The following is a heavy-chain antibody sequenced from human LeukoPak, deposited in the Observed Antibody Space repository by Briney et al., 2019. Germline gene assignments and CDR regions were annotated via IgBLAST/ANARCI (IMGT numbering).Heavy chain of an antibody. CDR3: ARSDGIAAAGPFDY. V-gene: IGHV3-53*01. CDR2: IYGGGST. J-gene: IGHJ4*02. D-gene: IGHD6-13*01. CDR1: GFTVSSNY. Sequence: RGSPRLSCAVSGFTVSSNYMSWVRQAPGKGLEWVSVIYGGGSTYYADSVKGRFTISRDNSKNTLYLQMNSLRAEDTAVYYCARSDGIAAAGPFDYWGQGTLVTVS.